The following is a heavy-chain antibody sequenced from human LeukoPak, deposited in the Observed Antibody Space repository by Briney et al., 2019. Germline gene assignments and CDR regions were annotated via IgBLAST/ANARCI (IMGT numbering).Heavy chain of an antibody. CDR3: ARDPYYYVSGSFAAFDI. J-gene: IGHJ3*02. V-gene: IGHV3-7*01. CDR2: IKEDGSKT. CDR1: SFTFSSYW. Sequence: PGGSLRLSCAASSFTFSSYWMTWVRQAPGKGLEWVANIKEDGSKTFYVDSVKGRFTISRDNAKNSLYLQMNSLRAEDTAVYYCARDPYYYVSGSFAAFDIWGQGTMVTVSS. D-gene: IGHD3-10*01.